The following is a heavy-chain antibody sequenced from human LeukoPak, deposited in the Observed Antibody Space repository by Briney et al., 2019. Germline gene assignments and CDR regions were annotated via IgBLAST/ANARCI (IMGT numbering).Heavy chain of an antibody. CDR1: GGSISSSSYY. V-gene: IGHV4-39*01. J-gene: IGHJ4*01. CDR3: ARQIVGANPIDH. D-gene: IGHD1-26*01. CDR2: IYYNGST. Sequence: SETLSLTCTVSGGSISSSSYYWGWIRQPPGKGLEWIGSIYYNGSTYYNPSLKSRVTISVDTSKNQFSLKLSSVTAADTAVYYWARQIVGANPIDHWGQGTLVTGSS.